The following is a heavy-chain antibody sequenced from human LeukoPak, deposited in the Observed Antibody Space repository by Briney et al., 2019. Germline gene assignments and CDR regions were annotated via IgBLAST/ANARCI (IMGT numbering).Heavy chain of an antibody. CDR1: GYSISSGYY. D-gene: IGHD3-10*01. V-gene: IGHV4-38-2*01. J-gene: IGHJ4*02. CDR3: ASTFGEFLFDY. Sequence: SETLSLTCAVSGYSISSGYYWGWIRQPPGKGLEWIGSIYHSGSTYYNPSLKSRVTISVDKSKNQFALKLRSVTAADAAVYYCASTFGEFLFDYWGQGTLVTVSS. CDR2: IYHSGST.